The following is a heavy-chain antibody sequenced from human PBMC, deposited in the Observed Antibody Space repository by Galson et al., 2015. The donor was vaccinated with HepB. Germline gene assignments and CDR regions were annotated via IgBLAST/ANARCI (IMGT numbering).Heavy chain of an antibody. Sequence: LRLSCAASGFTFSSYWMSWVRQAPGKGLEWVANIKQDGSEKYYVDSVKGRFTISRDNAKNSLYLQMNSLRAEDTAVYYCARDKGPGITIFGVVIRSCFDYWGQGTLVTVSS. CDR2: IKQDGSEK. V-gene: IGHV3-7*03. D-gene: IGHD3-3*01. CDR1: GFTFSSYW. J-gene: IGHJ4*02. CDR3: ARDKGPGITIFGVVIRSCFDY.